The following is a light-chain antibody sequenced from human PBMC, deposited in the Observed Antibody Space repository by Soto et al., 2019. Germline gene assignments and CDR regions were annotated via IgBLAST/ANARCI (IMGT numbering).Light chain of an antibody. CDR2: KAS. V-gene: IGKV1-5*03. Sequence: DIQMTQSPSTLSASVGDRVTIACRASQSISTSLAWYQQKPGKAPKLLIYKASSLESGVPSRFSGSGSGTEFTLTINSLQADDFATYYCQQHNSFSITFGQGTRLEIK. CDR1: QSISTS. J-gene: IGKJ5*01. CDR3: QQHNSFSIT.